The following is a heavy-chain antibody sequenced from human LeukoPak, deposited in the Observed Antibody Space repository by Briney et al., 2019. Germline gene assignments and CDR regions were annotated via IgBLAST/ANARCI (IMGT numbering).Heavy chain of an antibody. J-gene: IGHJ3*02. CDR3: ARAGIVVVPAATNAFDI. CDR1: GYTFTGYY. V-gene: IGHV1-2*02. CDR2: INPNSGGT. Sequence: GASVKVSCKASGYTFTGYYMHWVRQAPRQGLEWMGWINPNSGGTNYAQKFQGRVTMTRDTSISTAYMELSRLRSDDTAVYYCARAGIVVVPAATNAFDIWGQGTMVTVSS. D-gene: IGHD2-2*01.